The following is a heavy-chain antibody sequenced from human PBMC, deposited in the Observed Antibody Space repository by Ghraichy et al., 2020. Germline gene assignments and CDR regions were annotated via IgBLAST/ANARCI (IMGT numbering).Heavy chain of an antibody. D-gene: IGHD2-15*01. CDR1: GFTFSSYA. J-gene: IGHJ4*02. V-gene: IGHV3-48*02. CDR2: ITSSGTTI. CDR3: AREGGNESSGGSCCRDYEC. Sequence: GESLNISCSASGFTFSSYAMDWVRQAPGKGLEWVSYITSSGTTIYYADSVKGRFTISRDNAKNSLYLQMSSLRDEDTAVYYCAREGGNESSGGSCCRDYECWSKRTQVTVAS.